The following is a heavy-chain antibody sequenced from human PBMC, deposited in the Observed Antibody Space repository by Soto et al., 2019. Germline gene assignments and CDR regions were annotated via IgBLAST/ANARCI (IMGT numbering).Heavy chain of an antibody. D-gene: IGHD2-2*02. J-gene: IGHJ5*02. V-gene: IGHV1-69*01. Sequence: QVQLVQSGAEVKKPGSSVKVSCKASGGTFSSYAISWVRQATGQGLEWMGGIIPIFGTANYAQKFQGRVTMTADESTSTAYRELSSLRAEDTAVYYWARGPVVVVPAAILWWFEPWGQGTLVTVSS. CDR3: ARGPVVVVPAAILWWFEP. CDR2: IIPIFGTA. CDR1: GGTFSSYA.